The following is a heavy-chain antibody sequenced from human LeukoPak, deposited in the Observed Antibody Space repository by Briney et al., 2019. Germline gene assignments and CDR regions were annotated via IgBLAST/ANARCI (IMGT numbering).Heavy chain of an antibody. J-gene: IGHJ6*03. CDR1: GFSFSGFS. CDR2: MNEYGSEI. D-gene: IGHD1-26*01. CDR3: ARDPYSGNYGNYYYYYMDV. V-gene: IGHV3-7*01. Sequence: SGGSLRLSCVASGFSFSGFSMSWVRQAPGKGLEWVAKMNEYGSEIFYVDSVKGRFTISRDNAKNSLYLQMNSLGPEDTAVYYCARDPYSGNYGNYYYYYMDVWGKGTTVTISS.